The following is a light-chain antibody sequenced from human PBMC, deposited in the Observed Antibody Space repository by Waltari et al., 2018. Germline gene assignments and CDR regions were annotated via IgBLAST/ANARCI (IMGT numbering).Light chain of an antibody. CDR1: SSDVGSYNL. CDR3: CSYAGSPTFVI. Sequence: QSALTQPASVSGSPGQSITLSCTGTSSDVGSYNLVSWYQQRPGKAPRLMIYEVHKGPSGVSNRFSGSNAGNTAYLTISGLQAEDEADYYCCSYAGSPTFVIFGGGSKLTVL. CDR2: EVH. V-gene: IGLV2-23*02. J-gene: IGLJ2*01.